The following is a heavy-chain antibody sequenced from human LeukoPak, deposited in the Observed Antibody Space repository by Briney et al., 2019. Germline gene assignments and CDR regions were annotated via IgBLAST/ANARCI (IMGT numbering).Heavy chain of an antibody. J-gene: IGHJ1*01. CDR1: GFTFSSYW. V-gene: IGHV3-30*18. D-gene: IGHD3-22*01. CDR2: ISYDGSNK. CDR3: AKEDVVVITIRYFQH. Sequence: GGSLRLSCAGSGFTFSSYWMSWVRQAPGKGLEWVAVISYDGSNKYYANSVKGRFTISRDNSKNTLYLQMNSLRTEDTAIYYCAKEDVVVITIRYFQHWGQGTLVTVSS.